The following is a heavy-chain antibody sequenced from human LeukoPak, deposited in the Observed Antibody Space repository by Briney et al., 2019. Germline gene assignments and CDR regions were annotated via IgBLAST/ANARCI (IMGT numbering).Heavy chain of an antibody. V-gene: IGHV1-69*01. D-gene: IGHD2-15*01. J-gene: IGHJ5*02. CDR1: GGTFSSYA. Sequence: SVKVSCKASGGTFSSYAISWVRQAPGQGLEWMGGIIPVFGTANYAQKFQGRVTITADESTSTAYMELSSLRSEDTAVYYCARALGYCSGGSCYHHNWFDPWGQGTLVTVSS. CDR2: IIPVFGTA. CDR3: ARALGYCSGGSCYHHNWFDP.